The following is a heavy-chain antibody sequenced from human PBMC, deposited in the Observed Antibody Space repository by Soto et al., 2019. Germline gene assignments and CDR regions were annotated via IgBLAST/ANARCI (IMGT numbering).Heavy chain of an antibody. CDR3: ARDLGSYGYSSYYYGMDV. J-gene: IGHJ6*02. CDR1: GGSISSYY. D-gene: IGHD5-18*01. V-gene: IGHV4-59*01. Sequence: ESLSLTCTVSGGSISSYYWSWIRQPPGKGLEWIGYIYYSGSTNYNPSLKSRVTISVDTSKNQFSLKLSSVTAADTAVYYCARDLGSYGYSSYYYGMDVWGQGTTVTVSS. CDR2: IYYSGST.